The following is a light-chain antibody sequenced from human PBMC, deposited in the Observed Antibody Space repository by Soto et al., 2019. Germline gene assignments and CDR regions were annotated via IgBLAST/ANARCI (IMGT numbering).Light chain of an antibody. V-gene: IGKV3-15*01. CDR2: GAS. Sequence: EIVMTQSPGTLSVSPGERGTLSCRASQSVNSNLAWYQQKPGQAPRLLIYGASTRATGIPARFSGSGSGTEFTLTISSLQSEDIAVYYCQQVNDWPQGTFGQGTKVEIK. J-gene: IGKJ1*01. CDR1: QSVNSN. CDR3: QQVNDWPQGT.